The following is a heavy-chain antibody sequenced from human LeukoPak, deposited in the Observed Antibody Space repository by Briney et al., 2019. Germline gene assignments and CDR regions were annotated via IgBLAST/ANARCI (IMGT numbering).Heavy chain of an antibody. J-gene: IGHJ4*02. CDR1: GFTFSSYT. V-gene: IGHV3-23*01. D-gene: IGHD1-26*01. Sequence: PGGSLRLSCAASGFTFSSYTMKWVRQAPRKGLEWVSRISASGVMTYYADSVKGRFTVSRDNSKNSLYLQMSSLTAADTAVYYCAKDRSIGTYYTFDHWGQGTLVTVSS. CDR3: AKDRSIGTYYTFDH. CDR2: ISASGVMT.